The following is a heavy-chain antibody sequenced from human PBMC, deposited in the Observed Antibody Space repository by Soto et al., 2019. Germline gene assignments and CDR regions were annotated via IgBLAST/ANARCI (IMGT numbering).Heavy chain of an antibody. D-gene: IGHD3-16*01. CDR1: GFTFSSYA. J-gene: IGHJ4*02. CDR3: AKWHTYNYDSLAFSGFDC. CDR2: ISGGDGNP. V-gene: IGHV3-23*01. Sequence: PGGSLRLSCVASGFTFSSYAMTWVRQAPGKGLEWVSAISGGDGNPSYADSVKGRFTISRDNSKNTLYLHMNSLRADDTAAYYCAKWHTYNYDSLAFSGFDCWGQGTQVTVSS.